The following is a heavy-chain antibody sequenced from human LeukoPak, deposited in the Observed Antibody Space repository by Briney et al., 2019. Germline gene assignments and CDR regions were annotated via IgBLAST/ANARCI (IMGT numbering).Heavy chain of an antibody. D-gene: IGHD2-2*01. CDR1: GFTFTNHA. V-gene: IGHV3-23*01. CDR2: ISGSGVST. J-gene: IGHJ4*02. CDR3: ARRYCSSTSCLIDY. Sequence: GGCLRLSCGASGFTFTNHAMTWVRQAPGKGLECVSVISGSGVSTYYADSVKGRFTISRDNSKNTLYLQMSSLRAEDTAIYYCARRYCSSTSCLIDYWGQGTLVTVSS.